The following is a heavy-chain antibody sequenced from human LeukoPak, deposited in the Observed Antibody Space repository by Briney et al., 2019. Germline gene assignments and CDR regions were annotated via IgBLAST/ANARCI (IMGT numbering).Heavy chain of an antibody. CDR3: ARGEDFERYYLAY. Sequence: PSETLSLTCTVSGYSISSGFYWAWIRQPPGKGLEWIGSIFHTGSTYRNPSLKSRVTISVDTSKNQFSLKLKSVTAADTAVYFCARGEDFERYYLAYWGQGTLVTVSS. V-gene: IGHV4-38-2*02. CDR1: GYSISSGFY. J-gene: IGHJ4*02. D-gene: IGHD3-9*01. CDR2: IFHTGST.